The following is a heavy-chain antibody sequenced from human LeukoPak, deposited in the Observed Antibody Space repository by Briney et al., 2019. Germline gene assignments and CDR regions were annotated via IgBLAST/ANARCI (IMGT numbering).Heavy chain of an antibody. CDR3: AKSLRNGSGWASDY. Sequence: PGRSLRLSCAASGLTFDVYAVYWVRQAPGKGLEWVSVITWSNGEIAYADSVKGRFTTSRDNAKNSLYLQMNSLRTEDTAVYYCAKSLRNGSGWASDYWGQGTLVTVSS. V-gene: IGHV3-9*01. CDR2: ITWSNGEI. J-gene: IGHJ4*02. D-gene: IGHD6-19*01. CDR1: GLTFDVYA.